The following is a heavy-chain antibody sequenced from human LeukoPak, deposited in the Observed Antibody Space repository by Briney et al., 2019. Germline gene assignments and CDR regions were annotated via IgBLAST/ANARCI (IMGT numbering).Heavy chain of an antibody. CDR3: AREGRLLEWLLFDY. Sequence: GASVTVSCKASGGTFSSYAISWVRQAPGQGLEWMGGIIPIFGTANYAQKFQGRVTITADESTSTAYMELSSLRSEDTAVYYCAREGRLLEWLLFDYWGQGTLVTVSS. D-gene: IGHD3-3*01. J-gene: IGHJ4*02. V-gene: IGHV1-69*01. CDR1: GGTFSSYA. CDR2: IIPIFGTA.